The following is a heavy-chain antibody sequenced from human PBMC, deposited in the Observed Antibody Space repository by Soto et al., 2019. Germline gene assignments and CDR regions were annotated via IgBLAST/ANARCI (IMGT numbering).Heavy chain of an antibody. CDR3: ARDRRGGIAARLFPMH. CDR1: GFTFSSYG. Sequence: HPGGSLRLSCAASGFTFSSYGMHWVRQAPGKGLEWVAVIWYDGSNKYYADSVKGRFTISRDNSKNTLYLQMNSLRAEDTAVYYCARDRRGGIAARLFPMHWGQGTLVTVSS. D-gene: IGHD6-6*01. V-gene: IGHV3-33*01. CDR2: IWYDGSNK. J-gene: IGHJ4*02.